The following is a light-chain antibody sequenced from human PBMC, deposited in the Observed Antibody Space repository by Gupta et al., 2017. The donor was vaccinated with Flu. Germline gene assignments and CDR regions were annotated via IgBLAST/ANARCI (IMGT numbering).Light chain of an antibody. CDR3: HQYGTSPT. Sequence: PGTLSLSPGERATLSCRASQSLTSSYLAWYQQKPGQAPRLLIFGTTKRANGIPDRFSGSGSGTDFTLASSRLEPEDFAVYFCHQYGTSPTFGQGTKVEI. CDR2: GTT. V-gene: IGKV3-20*01. J-gene: IGKJ1*01. CDR1: QSLTSSY.